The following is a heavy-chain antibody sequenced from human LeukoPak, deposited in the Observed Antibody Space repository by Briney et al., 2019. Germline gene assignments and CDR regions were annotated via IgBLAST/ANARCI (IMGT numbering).Heavy chain of an antibody. CDR1: GGSISSGSYY. V-gene: IGHV4-61*02. D-gene: IGHD6-6*01. CDR2: IYTSGST. J-gene: IGHJ4*02. CDR3: ARGISSSVQDY. Sequence: SETLSLTCTVSGGSISSGSYYWSWIRQPAGKGLEWIGRIYTSGSTNYNPSLKSRVTISVDTSKNQFSLKLSSVTAADTAVYYCARGISSSVQDYWGQGTLVTVS.